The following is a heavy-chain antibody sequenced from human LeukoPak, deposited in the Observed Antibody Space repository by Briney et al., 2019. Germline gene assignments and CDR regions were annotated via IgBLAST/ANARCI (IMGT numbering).Heavy chain of an antibody. CDR2: IYYSGST. J-gene: IGHJ4*02. CDR3: ARGYYYDSSGYYESLYFDC. CDR1: GGSISSGGYY. D-gene: IGHD3-22*01. Sequence: SETLSLTCTVSGGSISSGGYYWSWIRQHPGKGLEWIGYIYYSGSTYYNPSLKSRVTISVDTSKNQFSLKLSSVTAADTAVYYCARGYYYDSSGYYESLYFDCWGQGTLVTASS. V-gene: IGHV4-31*03.